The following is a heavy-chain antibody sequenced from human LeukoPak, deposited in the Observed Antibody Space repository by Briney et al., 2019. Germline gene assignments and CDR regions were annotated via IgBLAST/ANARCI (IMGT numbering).Heavy chain of an antibody. CDR2: IYYTRST. Sequence: SETLSLTCTVSGGSISSSSYYWGWIRQPPGKGLEWIGSIYYTRSTYYNPSLKSRVTISKDTSKNQFSLKLSSVTAADTAVYYCARDRLGGYSYVYWGQGSLVTVSS. V-gene: IGHV4-39*07. J-gene: IGHJ4*02. CDR1: GGSISSSSYY. CDR3: ARDRLGGYSYVY. D-gene: IGHD5-12*01.